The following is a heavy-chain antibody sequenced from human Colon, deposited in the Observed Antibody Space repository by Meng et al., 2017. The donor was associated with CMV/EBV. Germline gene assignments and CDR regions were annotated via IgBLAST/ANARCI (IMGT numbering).Heavy chain of an antibody. CDR1: RSKFPYSS. CDR2: FDPRGDST. J-gene: IGHJ4*02. CDR3: ARDNSNWSTDF. D-gene: IGHD4-11*01. Sequence: SCQPSRSKFPYSSMRWMRQAPGQGLAWMGIFDPRGDSTNYAENFVGRFTMTADMSTNTMHMELSSLRSDDTAVYYCARDNSNWSTDFWGQGTLVTVSS. V-gene: IGHV1-46*01.